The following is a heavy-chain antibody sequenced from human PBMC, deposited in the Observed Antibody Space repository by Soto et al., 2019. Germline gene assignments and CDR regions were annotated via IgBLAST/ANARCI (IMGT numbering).Heavy chain of an antibody. CDR1: GFTFSSYG. CDR3: AKDRRGDGPDNSCYFGSDY. Sequence: GGSLTLSCVGYGFTFSSYGMHWVRQAPGKGLECVAVISDTGSSHYYAASVEGRFTISRENSKNTLSLHMDRLRVEDTAVYYCAKDRRGDGPDNSCYFGSDYWGHGTPVTVSS. V-gene: IGHV3-30*18. J-gene: IGHJ4*01. CDR2: ISDTGSSH. D-gene: IGHD2-2*01.